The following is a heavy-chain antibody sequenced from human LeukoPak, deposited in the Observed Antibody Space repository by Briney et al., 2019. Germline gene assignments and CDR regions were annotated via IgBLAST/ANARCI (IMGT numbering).Heavy chain of an antibody. CDR1: GFTFSSYS. CDR2: ISSSSSYI. J-gene: IGHJ4*02. D-gene: IGHD3-16*02. Sequence: GGSLRLSCAASGFTFSSYSMNWVRQAPGKGLEWVSSISSSSSYIYYADSVKGRFTISRDNAKNSLYLQMNSLRAEDTAVYYCARVRTFGELSFGYWGQGTLVTVSS. CDR3: ARVRTFGELSFGY. V-gene: IGHV3-21*01.